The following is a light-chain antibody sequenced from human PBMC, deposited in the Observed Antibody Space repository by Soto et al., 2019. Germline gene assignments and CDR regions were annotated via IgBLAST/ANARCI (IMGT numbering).Light chain of an antibody. V-gene: IGLV2-8*01. CDR3: SAYTARSTLV. J-gene: IGLJ3*02. CDR2: GVT. CDR1: SSDVGAYDY. Sequence: QSVLTQPPSASGSLGQSVTIPCTGTSSDVGAYDYVSWYQQHPGKAPKLVIYGVTERPSGVPDRFSGSKSGNTASLTVSGLQSEDEADYYCSAYTARSTLVFGGGTKVTVL.